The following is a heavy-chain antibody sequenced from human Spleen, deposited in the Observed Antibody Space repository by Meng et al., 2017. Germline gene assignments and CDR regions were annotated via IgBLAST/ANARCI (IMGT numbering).Heavy chain of an antibody. D-gene: IGHD6-13*01. V-gene: IGHV4-4*02. Sequence: VQLQAAGQGLVEPAGALAPPCAVSCGSISSSNWWSWVRQSPGKGLEWIGEIYDGGSTNYNPSLKSRVTISVDKSKNQFSLKLSSVTAADTAVYYCARVGSSSWFVADWGQGTLVTVSS. J-gene: IGHJ4*02. CDR1: CGSISSSNW. CDR3: ARVGSSSWFVAD. CDR2: IYDGGST.